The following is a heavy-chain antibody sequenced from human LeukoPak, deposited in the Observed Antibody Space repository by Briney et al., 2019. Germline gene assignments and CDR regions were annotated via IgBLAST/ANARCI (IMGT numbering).Heavy chain of an antibody. Sequence: PGGSLRLSCSTSGFNFNDYHMNWVRQAPGKGLEWVSGISNSGGWPVYADSVKGRFTISRDNSKNTLYLEMNSLRVEDAAVYFCATRQQVTSGLDVWGQGTTVTVSS. CDR1: GFNFNDYH. CDR3: ATRQQVTSGLDV. D-gene: IGHD4-23*01. CDR2: ISNSGGWP. J-gene: IGHJ6*02. V-gene: IGHV3-23*01.